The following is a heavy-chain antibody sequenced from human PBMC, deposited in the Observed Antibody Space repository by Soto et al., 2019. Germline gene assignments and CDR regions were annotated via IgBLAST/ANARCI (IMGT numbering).Heavy chain of an antibody. CDR3: AKQYDGTPVDP. CDR1: GFTFSNYA. D-gene: IGHD2-8*01. Sequence: PGESLTLSCAASGFTFSNYAMTWVRQAPGKGLEWVGHINASGDTTYYAHTVKGRVTISRDNLENTVFMQMSSLRAEDTAIYYCAKQYDGTPVDPWGQGTLVTVSS. V-gene: IGHV3-23*01. CDR2: INASGDTT. J-gene: IGHJ5*02.